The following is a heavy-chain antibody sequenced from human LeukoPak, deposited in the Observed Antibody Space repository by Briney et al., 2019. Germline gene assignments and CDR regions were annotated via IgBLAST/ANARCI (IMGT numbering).Heavy chain of an antibody. V-gene: IGHV3-23*01. J-gene: IGHJ3*02. Sequence: GGSLRLPCAASGFTFSNYWMCWVRQAPGKGLEWVSAFGGGSAYYADSVKGRFTISRDNSKNTLYLQVNSLRADDTAVYYCARVSGSFDMWGQGTMVTVSS. D-gene: IGHD3-10*01. CDR2: FGGGSA. CDR3: ARVSGSFDM. CDR1: GFTFSNYW.